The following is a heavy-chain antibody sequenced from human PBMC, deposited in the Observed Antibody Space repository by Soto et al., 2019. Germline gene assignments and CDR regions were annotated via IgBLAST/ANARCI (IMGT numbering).Heavy chain of an antibody. CDR1: GFTFSSYG. D-gene: IGHD5-12*01. Sequence: GGSLRLSCAASGFTFSSYGMHWVRQAPGKGLEWVAVIWYDGSNKYYADSVKGRFTISRDNSKNTLYLQMNSLRAEDTAVYYCARGGWLRLLYYGMDVWGQGTTVTVSS. CDR3: ARGGWLRLLYYGMDV. J-gene: IGHJ6*02. V-gene: IGHV3-33*01. CDR2: IWYDGSNK.